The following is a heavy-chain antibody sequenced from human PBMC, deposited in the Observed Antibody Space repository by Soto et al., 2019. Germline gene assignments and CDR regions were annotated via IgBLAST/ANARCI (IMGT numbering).Heavy chain of an antibody. Sequence: SQTLSLTCAISGDSVSSNSAAWNWIRQSPSRGLEWLGRTYYRSKWYNDYAVSVKSRITINPDTSKNQFSLQLNSVTPEDTAVYYCARGNVTMVRGVIYYFDYWGQGTLVTVSS. CDR3: ARGNVTMVRGVIYYFDY. CDR1: GDSVSSNSAA. CDR2: TYYRSKWYN. D-gene: IGHD3-10*01. J-gene: IGHJ4*02. V-gene: IGHV6-1*01.